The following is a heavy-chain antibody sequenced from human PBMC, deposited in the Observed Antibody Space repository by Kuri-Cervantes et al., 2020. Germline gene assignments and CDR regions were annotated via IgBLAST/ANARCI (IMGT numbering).Heavy chain of an antibody. CDR3: ARMAGVATISRFWYFDL. CDR2: INQEGSEK. Sequence: GGSLRLSCAASGFTFSNAWMSWVRQAPGKGLEWVANINQEGSEKYYVDSVKGRFTISRDNAKKSVYLQMNSLRAEDTAVYYCARMAGVATISRFWYFDLWGRGTLVTVSS. CDR1: GFTFSNAW. D-gene: IGHD5-12*01. J-gene: IGHJ2*01. V-gene: IGHV3-7*01.